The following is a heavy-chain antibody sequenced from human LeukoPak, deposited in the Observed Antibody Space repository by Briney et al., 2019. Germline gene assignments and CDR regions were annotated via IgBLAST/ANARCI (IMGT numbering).Heavy chain of an antibody. J-gene: IGHJ4*02. CDR3: ARAMVKLASYYFDY. CDR2: IKQDGSET. Sequence: GGSLRLSCAASGFTFSTYWMTWVRQAPGKGLEWVANIKQDGSETHFVDSVKGRFTISRDNAKNSLYLQMNSLRAEDTAVYYCARAMVKLASYYFDYWGQGTLVTVSS. V-gene: IGHV3-7*01. D-gene: IGHD5-18*01. CDR1: GFTFSTYW.